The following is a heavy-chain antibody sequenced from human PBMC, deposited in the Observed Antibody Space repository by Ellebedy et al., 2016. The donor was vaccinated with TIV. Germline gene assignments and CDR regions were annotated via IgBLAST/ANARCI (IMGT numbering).Heavy chain of an antibody. CDR3: ARGPYARTDY. D-gene: IGHD2-2*01. J-gene: IGHJ4*02. Sequence: AASVKVSCKASGYIFTHYAMHWVRQAPGQGLVWMGWINGDTKYSEKFQGRVTITRDISASTVYMELSGLRSEDTALYYCARGPYARTDYWGQGTRVTVAS. CDR2: INGDT. CDR1: GYIFTHYA. V-gene: IGHV1-3*01.